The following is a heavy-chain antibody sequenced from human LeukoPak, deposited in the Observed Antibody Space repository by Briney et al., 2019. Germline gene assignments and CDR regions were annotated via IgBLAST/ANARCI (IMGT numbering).Heavy chain of an antibody. D-gene: IGHD3-9*01. J-gene: IGHJ4*02. CDR1: GFTFSGSA. CDR3: TILFDDILTGYPTAGE. Sequence: GGSLRLSCAASGFTFSGSAMPWVRQASGNGLKWVGRIRSTANSYAPAYAASVKGRFTISRDDSKTTAYLQMNSLKTEDTAVYYCTILFDDILTGYPTAGEWGQGTLVTVSS. V-gene: IGHV3-73*01. CDR2: IRSTANSYAP.